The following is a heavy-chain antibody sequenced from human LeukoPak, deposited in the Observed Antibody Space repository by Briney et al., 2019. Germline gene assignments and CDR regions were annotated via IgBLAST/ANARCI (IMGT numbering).Heavy chain of an antibody. CDR1: GYTFTNYG. J-gene: IGHJ4*02. Sequence: ASVKVSCKASGYTFTNYGISWVRQAPGQGLEWMGWITAYNGNTDYAQKLQGRVTMTTDTSTSTAYMELRSLRSDDTTVYYCARDTYYYGSGSRSDFDYWGQGTLVTVSS. D-gene: IGHD3-10*01. CDR2: ITAYNGNT. CDR3: ARDTYYYGSGSRSDFDY. V-gene: IGHV1-18*01.